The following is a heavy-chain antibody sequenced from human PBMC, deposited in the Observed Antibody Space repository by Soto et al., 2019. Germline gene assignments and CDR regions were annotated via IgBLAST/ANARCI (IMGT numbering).Heavy chain of an antibody. D-gene: IGHD1-1*01. Sequence: QVQLQESGPGLVEPSQTLSLTCTLSGVSISGGGRNWSWIRQYPGRGLQWIGFIHYSGTSYYNPSPKSRGAMSVDTSTSQFSLTMTPVTAADTAVYYCTTGGDDSKTGYWGQGTLVTVSS. CDR1: GVSISGGGRN. CDR3: TTGGDDSKTGY. V-gene: IGHV4-31*03. CDR2: IHYSGTS. J-gene: IGHJ4*02.